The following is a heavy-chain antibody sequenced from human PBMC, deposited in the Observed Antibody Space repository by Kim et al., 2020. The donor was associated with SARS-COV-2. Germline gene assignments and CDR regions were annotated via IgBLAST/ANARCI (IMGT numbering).Heavy chain of an antibody. Sequence: ASVKVSCKASGYTFTSYYMHWVRQAPGQGLEWMGIINPSGGSTSYAQKFQGRVTMTRDTSTSTVYMELSSLRSEDTAVYYCATYSSADDYYYGMDVWGQGTPVNVSS. CDR2: INPSGGST. CDR3: ATYSSADDYYYGMDV. V-gene: IGHV1-46*01. D-gene: IGHD6-25*01. CDR1: GYTFTSYY. J-gene: IGHJ6*02.